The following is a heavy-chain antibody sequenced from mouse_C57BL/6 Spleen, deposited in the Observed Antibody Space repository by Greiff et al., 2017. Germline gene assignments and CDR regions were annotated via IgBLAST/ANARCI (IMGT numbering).Heavy chain of an antibody. CDR2: ISNGGGST. CDR1: GFTFSDYY. CDR3: ARGAYSNPYYFDY. D-gene: IGHD2-5*01. Sequence: EVQLQESGGGLVQPGGSLKLSCAASGFTFSDYYMYWVRQTPEKRLEWVAYISNGGGSTYYPDTVKGRFTISRDNAKNTLYLQMSRLKSEDTAMYYCARGAYSNPYYFDYWGQGTTLTVSS. V-gene: IGHV5-12*01. J-gene: IGHJ2*01.